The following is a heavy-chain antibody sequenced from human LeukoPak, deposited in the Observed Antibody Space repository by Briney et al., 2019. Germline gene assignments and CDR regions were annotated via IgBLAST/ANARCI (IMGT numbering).Heavy chain of an antibody. D-gene: IGHD2-2*01. CDR3: ARDLDFCSSTSCYAYFDP. CDR1: GGSVINTNW. J-gene: IGHJ5*02. V-gene: IGHV4-4*02. CDR2: IYYTGST. Sequence: KPSGTLSLTCGVSGGSVINTNWWTWVRQPPGKGLEWIGYIYYTGSTKYNPSLKSRVTISVDTSKNQFSLKLSSVTAADTAVYYCARDLDFCSSTSCYAYFDPWGQGTLVTVSS.